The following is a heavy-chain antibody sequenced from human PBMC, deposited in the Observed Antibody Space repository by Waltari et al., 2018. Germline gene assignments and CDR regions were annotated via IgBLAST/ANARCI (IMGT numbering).Heavy chain of an antibody. CDR3: ARCSKTRAFDI. V-gene: IGHV4-4*07. J-gene: IGHJ3*02. CDR1: GGSISSYY. Sequence: QVQLQESGPGLVKPSETLSLTCTVSGGSISSYYWSWIRQPAGKGLGWIGRIYTSGSTNYNRSLKSRVTMSVDTSTNQFSLKLSSVTAADTAVYYCARCSKTRAFDIWGQGTMVTVSS. D-gene: IGHD1-1*01. CDR2: IYTSGST.